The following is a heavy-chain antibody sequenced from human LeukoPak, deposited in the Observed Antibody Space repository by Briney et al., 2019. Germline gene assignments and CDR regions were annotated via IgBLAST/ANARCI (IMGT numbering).Heavy chain of an antibody. CDR3: ATWSGDYSFGF. J-gene: IGHJ4*02. Sequence: SETLSLTCTVSGGSINSYYWSWIRQPAGKGLEWIGRIHTSGSTNSNPSLKSRVTMSVDTSKNQFSLRLSSVTAADTAVYYCATWSGDYSFGFWGQGTLVTVSS. V-gene: IGHV4-4*07. CDR1: GGSINSYY. D-gene: IGHD3-3*01. CDR2: IHTSGST.